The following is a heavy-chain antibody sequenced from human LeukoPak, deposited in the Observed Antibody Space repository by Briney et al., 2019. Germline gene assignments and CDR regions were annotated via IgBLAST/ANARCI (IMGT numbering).Heavy chain of an antibody. CDR2: ISYDGSNK. CDR1: GFTFSSYA. Sequence: SGGSLRLSCAASGFTFSSYAMHWVRQAPGKGLEWVAVISYDGSNKYYADSVKGRFTISRDNSKNTLYLQMNSLRAEDTAIYYCAREKTGSDGYNHGFDYWGQGTLVTVSS. CDR3: AREKTGSDGYNHGFDY. J-gene: IGHJ4*02. D-gene: IGHD5-24*01. V-gene: IGHV3-30*14.